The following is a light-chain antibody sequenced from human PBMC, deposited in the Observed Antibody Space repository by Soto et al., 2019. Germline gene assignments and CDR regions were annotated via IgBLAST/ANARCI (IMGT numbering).Light chain of an antibody. CDR3: QSYGSGIQGV. CDR1: SGSVANNY. J-gene: IGLJ3*02. CDR2: EDN. V-gene: IGLV6-57*02. Sequence: NFMLTQPQSVSESPGKTVTISCTGSSGSVANNYVQWYQQRPGSVPTTVIYEDNRRPSGVPERFSGSVDSSSNSASLTISGLKPEDEADYYCQSYGSGIQGVFGGGTKLTVL.